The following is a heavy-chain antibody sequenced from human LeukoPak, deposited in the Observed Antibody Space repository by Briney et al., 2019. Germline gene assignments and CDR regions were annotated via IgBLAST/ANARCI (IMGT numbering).Heavy chain of an antibody. V-gene: IGHV4-59*01. CDR3: ARAVYSGYDPQSYYFDY. D-gene: IGHD5-12*01. CDR2: IYYSGST. J-gene: IGHJ4*02. Sequence: PSETLSLTCTVSGGSISSYYWSWIRQPPGKGLEWIGYIYYSGSTNYNPSLKSRVTISVDTSKNQSSLKLSSVTAADTAVYYCARAVYSGYDPQSYYFDYWGQGTLVTVSS. CDR1: GGSISSYY.